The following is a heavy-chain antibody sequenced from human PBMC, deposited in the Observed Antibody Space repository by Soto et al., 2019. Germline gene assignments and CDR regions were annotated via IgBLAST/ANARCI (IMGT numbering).Heavy chain of an antibody. D-gene: IGHD4-17*01. J-gene: IGHJ6*04. V-gene: IGHV3-21*01. CDR3: ARDMRPDGRDYLLHYYYYGMDV. CDR2: ISSSSSYI. CDR1: GFTFSSYS. Sequence: GGSLRLCCAASGFTFSSYSMNWVRQAPGKGLEWVSSISSSSSYIYYADSVKGRFTISRDNAKNSLYLQMNSLRAEDTAVYYCARDMRPDGRDYLLHYYYYGMDVWGKGTTVTVSS.